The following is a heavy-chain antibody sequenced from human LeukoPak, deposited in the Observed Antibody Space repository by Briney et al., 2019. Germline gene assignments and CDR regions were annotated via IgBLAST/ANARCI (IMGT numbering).Heavy chain of an antibody. D-gene: IGHD3-10*01. V-gene: IGHV4-39*01. CDR3: AGALGYYGSGSYYNFDY. Sequence: SETLSLTCTVSGGSISSSSYYWGWIRHHPGKGLEWVGSFYYSGSTFYNPSLKSRVTISVHTSRNQFSLNLSSVTAADTAVYYCAGALGYYGSGSYYNFDYWGQGTLVTVSS. J-gene: IGHJ4*02. CDR1: GGSISSSSYY. CDR2: FYYSGST.